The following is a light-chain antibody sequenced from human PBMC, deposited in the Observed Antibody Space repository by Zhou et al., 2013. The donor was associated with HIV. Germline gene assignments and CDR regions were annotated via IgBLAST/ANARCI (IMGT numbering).Light chain of an antibody. V-gene: IGKV3-11*01. CDR1: QSVRSY. CDR3: QQRNSWPIT. CDR2: DAS. Sequence: IVMTQSPATLSVSPGERATLSCRASQSVRSYLAWYQQKPGQAPRLLISDASTRATGVPARFSGSGSGTDFTLTISRLEPEDFAVYYCQQRNSWPITFGQGTRLEIK. J-gene: IGKJ5*01.